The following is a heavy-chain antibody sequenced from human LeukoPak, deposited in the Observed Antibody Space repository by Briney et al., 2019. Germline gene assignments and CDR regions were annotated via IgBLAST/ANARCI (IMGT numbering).Heavy chain of an antibody. Sequence: KPSDTLSLTCTVSGGSISSYYWSWIRQPPGKGLEWIGYIYYSGSTNYNPSLKSRVTISVDTSKNQFSLKLSSVTAADTAVYYCARALVTAILYEDWGQGTLVTVSS. CDR2: IYYSGST. D-gene: IGHD2-21*02. CDR1: GGSISSYY. V-gene: IGHV4-59*07. CDR3: ARALVTAILYED. J-gene: IGHJ4*02.